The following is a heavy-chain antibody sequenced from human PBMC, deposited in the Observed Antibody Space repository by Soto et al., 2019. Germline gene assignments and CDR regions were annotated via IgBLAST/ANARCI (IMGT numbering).Heavy chain of an antibody. V-gene: IGHV3-74*01. CDR1: GFTFGPYW. D-gene: IGHD5-12*01. CDR2: INSGGSTI. CDR3: ARDRGYADYFDI. J-gene: IGHJ3*02. Sequence: EVQLVESGGGLVQPGGSLRLSCAASGFTFGPYWLHWVRQAPGSGLVWVSHINSGGSTIIYVDSVKGRFTISRDNAKNTLYLQMNSLRIEDPAGYDCARDRGYADYFDIWGQGTMVTVSS.